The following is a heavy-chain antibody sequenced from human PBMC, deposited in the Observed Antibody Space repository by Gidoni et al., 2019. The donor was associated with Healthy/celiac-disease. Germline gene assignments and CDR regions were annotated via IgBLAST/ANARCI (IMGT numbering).Heavy chain of an antibody. D-gene: IGHD2-21*01. J-gene: IGHJ3*02. CDR3: ASEKNCGGDCHDAFDI. Sequence: QVQLVESGGGVVQPGRSLRLSCAASGFTFSSYAMHWVRQAPGKGLEWVAVISYDGSNKYYADSVKGRFTISRDNSKNTLYLQMNSLRAEDTAVYYCASEKNCGGDCHDAFDIWGQGTMVTVSS. CDR2: ISYDGSNK. V-gene: IGHV3-30*04. CDR1: GFTFSSYA.